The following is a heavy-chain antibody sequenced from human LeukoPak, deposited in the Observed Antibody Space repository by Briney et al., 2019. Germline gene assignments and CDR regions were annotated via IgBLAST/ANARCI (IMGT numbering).Heavy chain of an antibody. V-gene: IGHV4-34*01. Sequence: SETLSLACAVYGGSFSGYYWSWIRQPPGKGLEWIGEINHSGSTNYNPSLKSRVTISVDTSKNQFSLKLSSVTAADTAVYYCARAVCGKQQLPCVNWSDPWGQGTLVTVSS. CDR1: GGSFSGYY. J-gene: IGHJ5*02. D-gene: IGHD6-13*01. CDR2: INHSGST. CDR3: ARAVCGKQQLPCVNWSDP.